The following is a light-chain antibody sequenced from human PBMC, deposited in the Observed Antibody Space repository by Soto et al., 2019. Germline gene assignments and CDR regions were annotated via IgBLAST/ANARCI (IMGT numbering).Light chain of an antibody. V-gene: IGKV3-15*01. CDR2: GTS. J-gene: IGKJ4*01. Sequence: IVLTQSPGTLSLSPGERATLSCRASQSVSSSYLAWYQQKPGQAPRLLIYGTSTRATGIPVRFSGSGSGTEFTLTITSLQSEDFAVYYCQEYNNWHPITFGGGTKVDIK. CDR1: QSVSSSY. CDR3: QEYNNWHPIT.